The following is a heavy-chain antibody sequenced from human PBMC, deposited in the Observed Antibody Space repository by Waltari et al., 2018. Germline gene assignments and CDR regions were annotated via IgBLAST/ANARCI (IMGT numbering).Heavy chain of an antibody. D-gene: IGHD2-2*01. Sequence: QVQLVQSGAEVKKPGASVKVSCKASGYTFTGYYMHWVRQAPGQGLEWMGRINPNRGGTNYAQKFQGRVTMTRDTSISTAYMELSRLRSDDTAVYYCAREWGYCSSTSCRFASDYWGQGTLVTVSS. CDR1: GYTFTGYY. J-gene: IGHJ4*02. CDR3: AREWGYCSSTSCRFASDY. V-gene: IGHV1-2*06. CDR2: INPNRGGT.